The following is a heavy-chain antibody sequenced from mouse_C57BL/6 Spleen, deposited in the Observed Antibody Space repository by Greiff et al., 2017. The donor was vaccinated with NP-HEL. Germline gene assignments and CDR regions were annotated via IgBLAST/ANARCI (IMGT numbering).Heavy chain of an antibody. J-gene: IGHJ3*01. CDR1: GYTFTDYY. CDR3: ARPLFDYYDSAY. V-gene: IGHV1-19*01. CDR2: INPYNGGT. D-gene: IGHD1-1*01. Sequence: EVQLQQSGPVLVKPGASVKMSCKASGYTFTDYYMNWVKQSHGKSLEWIGVINPYNGGTSYNQKFKGKATLTVDKSSSTAYMELNSLTSEDSAVYYCARPLFDYYDSAYWGQGTLVTVS.